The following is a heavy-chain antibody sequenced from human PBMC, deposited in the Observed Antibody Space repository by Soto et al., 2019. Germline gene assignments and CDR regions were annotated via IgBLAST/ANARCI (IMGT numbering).Heavy chain of an antibody. D-gene: IGHD4-17*01. Sequence: QVQLVESGGGVVQPGRSLRLSCAASGFTFSSYAMRWVRQAPGKGLEWVAVISYDGSNKYYADSVKGRFTISRDNPKNSLYLQMNSLRTEDTAVYYCARDTTTVLAFDIWGQGTMVTVSS. CDR3: ARDTTTVLAFDI. J-gene: IGHJ3*02. V-gene: IGHV3-30-3*01. CDR1: GFTFSSYA. CDR2: ISYDGSNK.